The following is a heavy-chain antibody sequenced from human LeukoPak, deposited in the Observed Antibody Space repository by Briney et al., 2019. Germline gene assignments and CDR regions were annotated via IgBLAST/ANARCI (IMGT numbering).Heavy chain of an antibody. J-gene: IGHJ4*02. D-gene: IGHD3-16*02. CDR1: GGSFSGYY. CDR2: INHSGST. CDR3: ATLIDDYVWGSYRYRDYFDY. Sequence: SETLSLTCAVYGGSFSGYYWSWIRQPPGKGLEWIGEINHSGSTNYNPSLKSRVTISVDTSKNQFSLTLSSVTAADTAVYYCATLIDDYVWGSYRYRDYFDYWGQGTLVTVSS. V-gene: IGHV4-34*01.